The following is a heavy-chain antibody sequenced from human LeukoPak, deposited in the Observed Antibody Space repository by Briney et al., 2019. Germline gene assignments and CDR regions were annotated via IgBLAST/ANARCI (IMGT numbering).Heavy chain of an antibody. CDR3: ARIDYGRYYYMDV. J-gene: IGHJ6*03. V-gene: IGHV1-18*01. D-gene: IGHD4-17*01. CDR2: ISAYNGNT. Sequence: GASVKVSCKASGYTFTSYYMHWVRQAPGQGLEWMGWISAYNGNTNYAQKLQGRVTMTTDTSTSTAYMELRSLRSDDTAVYYCARIDYGRYYYMDVWGKGTTVTVSS. CDR1: GYTFTSYY.